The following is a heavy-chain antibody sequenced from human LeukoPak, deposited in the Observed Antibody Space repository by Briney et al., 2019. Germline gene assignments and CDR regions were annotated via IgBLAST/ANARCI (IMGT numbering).Heavy chain of an antibody. J-gene: IGHJ4*02. CDR3: ARANFLYCSSSTCLFDY. V-gene: IGHV1-2*02. CDR1: GYTFTDYY. Sequence: GASVKVSCKASGYTFTDYYMHWVRQDPGQGFEWMGWINPNDGDTNYAQKFQGSVTMARDTSISAAHMEVSRLRSDDTAVYYCARANFLYCSSSTCLFDYWGQGTLVTVSS. CDR2: INPNDGDT. D-gene: IGHD2-2*01.